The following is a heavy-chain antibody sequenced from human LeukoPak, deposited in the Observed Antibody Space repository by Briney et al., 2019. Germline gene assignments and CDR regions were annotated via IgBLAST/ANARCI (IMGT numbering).Heavy chain of an antibody. CDR2: IKQDGSEK. V-gene: IGHV3-7*01. J-gene: IGHJ4*02. CDR1: GFTFSSYG. D-gene: IGHD3-9*01. CDR3: AREGLRYFDWIPDDY. Sequence: PGGTLRLSCAASGFTFSSYGMSWVRQAPGKGLEWVANIKQDGSEKYYVDSVKGRFTISRDNAKNSLYLQMNSLRAEDTAVYYCAREGLRYFDWIPDDYWGQGTLVTVSS.